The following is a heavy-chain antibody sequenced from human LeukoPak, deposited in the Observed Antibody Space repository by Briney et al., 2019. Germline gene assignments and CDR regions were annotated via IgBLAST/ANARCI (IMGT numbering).Heavy chain of an antibody. Sequence: SETLSLTCAVYGGSFSGYYWSWIRQPPGKGLEWIGEINHSGSTNYNPSLKSRVTISVDTSKNQFSLKLSSVTAADTAVYYCARVAVRTSDYWGQGTLVTVSS. D-gene: IGHD2-8*01. J-gene: IGHJ4*02. CDR2: INHSGST. V-gene: IGHV4-34*01. CDR1: GGSFSGYY. CDR3: ARVAVRTSDY.